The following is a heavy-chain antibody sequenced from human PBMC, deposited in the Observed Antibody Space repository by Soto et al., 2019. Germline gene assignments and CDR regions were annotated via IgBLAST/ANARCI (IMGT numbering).Heavy chain of an antibody. V-gene: IGHV4-59*01. CDR2: IYYSGST. J-gene: IGHJ3*02. CDR3: ARTRAAAGPVYDAFDI. Sequence: SETLSLTCTVSGGSISSYYWSWIRQPPGKGLEWIGYIYYSGSTNYNPSLKSRVTISVDTSKNQFSLKLSSVTAADTAVYYCARTRAAAGPVYDAFDIWGQGTMVTVSS. D-gene: IGHD6-13*01. CDR1: GGSISSYY.